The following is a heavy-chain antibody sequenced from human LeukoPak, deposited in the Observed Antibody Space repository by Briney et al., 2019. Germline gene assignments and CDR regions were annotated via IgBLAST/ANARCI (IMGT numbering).Heavy chain of an antibody. CDR3: ARGNSYRLFDP. CDR2: IKQDGSEK. Sequence: GGSLRLSCAASGFTFSSYGMSWVRQAPGKGLEWVANIKQDGSEKYYVDSVKGRFTISRDNAKNSLYLQMNSLRAEDTAVYYCARGNSYRLFDPWGQGTLVTVSS. J-gene: IGHJ5*02. D-gene: IGHD5-18*01. V-gene: IGHV3-7*01. CDR1: GFTFSSYG.